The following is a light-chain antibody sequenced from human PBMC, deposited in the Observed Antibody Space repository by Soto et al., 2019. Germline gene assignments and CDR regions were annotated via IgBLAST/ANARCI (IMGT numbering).Light chain of an antibody. V-gene: IGKV3-20*01. Sequence: EVVLTQSPGTLSLSPGEGATLSCRASQSVGSRYLAWYQQKPGQAPRLLIYGASSRATGIPDRFSGSGSGTDFTLTISRLEPEDFAVYYRQQYGSSPRTFGQGTKVEIK. CDR1: QSVGSRY. CDR2: GAS. CDR3: QQYGSSPRT. J-gene: IGKJ1*01.